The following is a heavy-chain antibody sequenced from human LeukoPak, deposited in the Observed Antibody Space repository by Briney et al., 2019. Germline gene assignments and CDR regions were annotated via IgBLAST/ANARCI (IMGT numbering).Heavy chain of an antibody. Sequence: GGSLRLSCAASGFTFSSYSMNWVRQAPGKGLEWVSYISSSSSTIYYADSVKGRFTISRDNAKNSLYLQMNSLRAEDTAVYYCAREAGYYDSSGQPAFDYWGQGTLVTVSS. CDR2: ISSSSSTI. CDR3: AREAGYYDSSGQPAFDY. CDR1: GFTFSSYS. D-gene: IGHD3-22*01. J-gene: IGHJ4*02. V-gene: IGHV3-48*04.